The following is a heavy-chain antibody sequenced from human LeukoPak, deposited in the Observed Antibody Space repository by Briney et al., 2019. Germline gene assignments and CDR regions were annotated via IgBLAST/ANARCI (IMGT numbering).Heavy chain of an antibody. CDR2: ISSSGSTI. CDR3: ARSAAGTYY. Sequence: PGGSLRLSCAASGFTFSSYEMNWVRRAPGKGLEWVSYISSSGSTIYYADSVKGRFTISRDNAKNSLYLQMNSLRAEDTAVYYCARSAAGTYYWGQGTLVTVSS. V-gene: IGHV3-48*03. D-gene: IGHD1-1*01. CDR1: GFTFSSYE. J-gene: IGHJ4*02.